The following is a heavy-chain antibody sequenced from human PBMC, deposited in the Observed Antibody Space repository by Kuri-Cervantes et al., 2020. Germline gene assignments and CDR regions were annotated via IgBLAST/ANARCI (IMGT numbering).Heavy chain of an antibody. J-gene: IGHJ6*02. CDR1: GFTFSSYG. CDR2: IWYDGSNK. Sequence: GGSLRLSCAASGFTFSSYGMHWVRQAPGKGLEWVAVIWYDGSNKYYADSVKGRFTISRDNSKNTLYLQMNSLRAEDTAVYYCAKDLPNYDFWSGYYYYYGMDVWGQGTTVTVSS. D-gene: IGHD3-3*01. V-gene: IGHV3-33*06. CDR3: AKDLPNYDFWSGYYYYYGMDV.